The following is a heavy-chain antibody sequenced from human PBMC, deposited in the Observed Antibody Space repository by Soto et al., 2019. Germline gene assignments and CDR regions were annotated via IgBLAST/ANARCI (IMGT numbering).Heavy chain of an antibody. J-gene: IGHJ4*02. CDR2: IRSKAYGGTT. V-gene: IGHV3-49*03. CDR3: TREVDIVATTLREWVY. D-gene: IGHD5-12*01. CDR1: GFTFGDYA. Sequence: PGGSLRLSCTASGFTFGDYAMSWFRQAPGKGLEWVGFIRSKAYGGTTEYAASVKGRFTISRDDSKSIAYLQMNSLKTEDTAVYYCTREVDIVATTLREWVYWGQGTLVTGSS.